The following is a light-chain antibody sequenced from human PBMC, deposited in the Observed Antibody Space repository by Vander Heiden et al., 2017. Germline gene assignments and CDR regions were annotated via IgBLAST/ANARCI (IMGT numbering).Light chain of an antibody. CDR3: SARDKWPHV. CDR1: DSHIGLNT. J-gene: IGLJ1*01. CDR2: NNN. Sequence: QSVLTQSPSASGTPGQRVTISCSGSDSHIGLNTVNWYQQLPGTAPKLLIYNNNQRPSGVPDRFSGSKSGTSASLAIIGLQSEDEADYYCSARDKWPHVFGTGTKVTV. V-gene: IGLV1-44*01.